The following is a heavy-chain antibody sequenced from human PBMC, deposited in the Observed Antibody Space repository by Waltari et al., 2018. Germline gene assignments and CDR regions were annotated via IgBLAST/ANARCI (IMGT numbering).Heavy chain of an antibody. Sequence: EVQLVESGGGLVQPGGSLRLSCAASGFTFSSYAMSWVRQAPGKGLEWVSAIRGMCGSTYYAASVKGRFTISRDNSKNTLYLQMNSLRAEDTAVYYCSKDPGSWGSYRPVGPFDYWGQGTLVTVSS. J-gene: IGHJ4*02. CDR1: GFTFSSYA. CDR2: IRGMCGST. V-gene: IGHV3-23*04. CDR3: SKDPGSWGSYRPVGPFDY. D-gene: IGHD3-16*02.